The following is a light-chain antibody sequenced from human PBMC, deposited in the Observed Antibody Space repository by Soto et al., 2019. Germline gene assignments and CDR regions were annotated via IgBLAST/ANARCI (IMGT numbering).Light chain of an antibody. J-gene: IGKJ2*01. CDR2: VAS. CDR3: QQYYTYPYT. Sequence: AIRMTQSPSSFSASMGDRVTITCRASQGISNLLAWYQQKPGEAPKVLIYVASTLQTGVPSRFSGSGSGTDFTLTISSLQSEDFATYYCQQYYTYPYTFGQGTKVEIK. V-gene: IGKV1-8*01. CDR1: QGISNL.